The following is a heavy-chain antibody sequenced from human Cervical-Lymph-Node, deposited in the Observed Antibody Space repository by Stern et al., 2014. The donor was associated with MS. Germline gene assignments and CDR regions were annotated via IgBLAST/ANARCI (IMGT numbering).Heavy chain of an antibody. CDR3: ATGLRVPSWYLLPPLLDY. D-gene: IGHD6-13*01. Sequence: QVQLVQSGAEVKKPGASVKVSCKVSGYSLTELSMHWVRQPPGQGLAWMGGFYSEDGETIYEQKFQGRVTMTEDTSTDTAYMELSSLRSEDTAVYYCATGLRVPSWYLLPPLLDYWGQGTLVTVSS. V-gene: IGHV1-24*01. CDR1: GYSLTELS. CDR2: FYSEDGET. J-gene: IGHJ4*02.